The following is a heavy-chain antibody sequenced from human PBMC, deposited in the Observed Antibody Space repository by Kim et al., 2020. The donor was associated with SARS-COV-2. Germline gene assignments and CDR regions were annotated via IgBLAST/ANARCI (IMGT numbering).Heavy chain of an antibody. CDR3: ARHGGNDAFDI. CDR1: AGSISSYY. CDR2: IYYTGSS. J-gene: IGHJ3*02. V-gene: IGHV4-59*08. D-gene: IGHD2-15*01. Sequence: ETLSLTCTVSAGSISSYYCSWIRQPPVKGLEWIGYIYYTGSSNYNPSLKSRVTISVDTSKNQFSLKLSSVTAADTAVYYCARHGGNDAFDIWGQGTMVTVSS.